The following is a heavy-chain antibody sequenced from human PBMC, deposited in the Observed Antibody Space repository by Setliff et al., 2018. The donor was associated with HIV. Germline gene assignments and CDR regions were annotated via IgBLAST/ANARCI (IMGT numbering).Heavy chain of an antibody. CDR3: ARDVLNSNYLGYYYYLGV. J-gene: IGHJ6*03. D-gene: IGHD3-9*01. CDR2: LHASGNT. CDR1: GDSTSNSY. V-gene: IGHV4-4*07. Sequence: PSETLSLTCSVSGDSTSNSYWSWIRQPAGKGLEWIGRLHASGNTNYNPALKSRVTMSIDTSKNLLSLRLTSVTAADTAVYYCARDVLNSNYLGYYYYLGVWGKGTTVTVSS.